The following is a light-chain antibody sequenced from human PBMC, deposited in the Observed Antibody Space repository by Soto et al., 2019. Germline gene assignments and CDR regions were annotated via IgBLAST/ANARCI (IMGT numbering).Light chain of an antibody. J-gene: IGKJ5*01. V-gene: IGKV1-39*01. CDR1: QAIGNY. CDR2: GAT. CDR3: QQCHATPLT. Sequence: IQMTQSPPSLSSSVGDRVTITCLASQAIGNYLNWYQQKPGKAPNLLIFGATTLQSGVPSRFSGSGYGTNFTLIISVLQPEDFAIYYCQQCHATPLTVGQGTRLEIK.